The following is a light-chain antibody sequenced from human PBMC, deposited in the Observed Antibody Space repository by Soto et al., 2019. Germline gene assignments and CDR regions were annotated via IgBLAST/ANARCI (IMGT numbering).Light chain of an antibody. CDR1: SSNIGAGYD. V-gene: IGLV1-40*01. CDR2: GNN. J-gene: IGLJ1*01. Sequence: QSVLTRPPSVSGAPGQRVTISCTGSSSNIGAGYDVHWYQHLPGTAPKLLIYGNNYRPSGVPDRFSGSKSGTSASLAITGLQADDEADYYCQSYDNSLTGLHVFGTGTKVTVL. CDR3: QSYDNSLTGLHV.